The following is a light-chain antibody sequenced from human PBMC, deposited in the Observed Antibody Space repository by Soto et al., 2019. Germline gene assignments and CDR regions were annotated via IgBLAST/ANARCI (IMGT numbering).Light chain of an antibody. J-gene: IGLJ1*01. Sequence: QSVLTQPASVSGSPGQSITISCTGTSSDVGGYNYVSWYQQHPGKAPKLMIYDVRNRPSGVSNRFSGSKSVNTASLTTSGLQAEDEADYYCSSYTSISTYFFGTGTKVTVL. CDR3: SSYTSISTYF. V-gene: IGLV2-14*01. CDR2: DVR. CDR1: SSDVGGYNY.